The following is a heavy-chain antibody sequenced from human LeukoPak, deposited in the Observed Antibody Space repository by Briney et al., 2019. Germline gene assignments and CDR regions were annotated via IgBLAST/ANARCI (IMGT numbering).Heavy chain of an antibody. D-gene: IGHD6-19*01. Sequence: GESLKISFQGSGYSFTSYWMGWVRQLPGKGLEWMGIIYPGDSDTRYSPSFQGQVTISADKSISTAYLQWSSLKASDTAMYYCARQVAADKIFDYWGQGTLVTVSS. V-gene: IGHV5-51*01. CDR1: GYSFTSYW. CDR2: IYPGDSDT. J-gene: IGHJ4*02. CDR3: ARQVAADKIFDY.